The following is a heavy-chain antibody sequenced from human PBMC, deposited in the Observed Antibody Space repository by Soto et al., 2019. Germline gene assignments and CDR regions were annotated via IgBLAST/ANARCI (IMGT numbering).Heavy chain of an antibody. CDR2: IIPLFAKT. Sequence: QVQVVQSGAEVKKPGSSVKVSCKTSGGTFSNYAISWVRQAPGQGLEWVGGIIPLFAKTNFAQKFQDRVTITADKSTGTVYMELSSVRSEDTAVYYCARGLPYYYNSSGSPFDYWGQGTLVTVSS. CDR3: ARGLPYYYNSSGSPFDY. D-gene: IGHD3-22*01. CDR1: GGTFSNYA. V-gene: IGHV1-69*06. J-gene: IGHJ4*02.